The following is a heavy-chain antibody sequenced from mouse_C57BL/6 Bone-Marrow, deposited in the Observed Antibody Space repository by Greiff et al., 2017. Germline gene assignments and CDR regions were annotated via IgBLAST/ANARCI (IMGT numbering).Heavy chain of an antibody. Sequence: VQLQQSGAELVRPGASVTLSCKASGYTFTAYEMHWVKQTPVHGLEWIGAIDPETGGTAFNQKFKGKAILTADKSTSTAYMELRSLTSEDSAVYYCTREGFDYWGQGTTLTVSS. J-gene: IGHJ2*01. CDR1: GYTFTAYE. CDR2: IDPETGGT. CDR3: TREGFDY. V-gene: IGHV1-15*01.